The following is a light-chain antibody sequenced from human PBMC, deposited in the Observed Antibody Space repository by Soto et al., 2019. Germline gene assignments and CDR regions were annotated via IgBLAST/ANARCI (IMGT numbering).Light chain of an antibody. J-gene: IGLJ2*01. CDR1: SSDVGAHNY. CDR2: EVS. Sequence: QSALTQPPSASGSPGQSLTISCTGTSSDVGAHNYVSWYQQYPGEAPKLVISEVSNRPSGVSNRFSGSKSGNTASLTISGLQAEDEADYYCCSYTSSTTPLFGGGTKVTVL. V-gene: IGLV2-14*01. CDR3: CSYTSSTTPL.